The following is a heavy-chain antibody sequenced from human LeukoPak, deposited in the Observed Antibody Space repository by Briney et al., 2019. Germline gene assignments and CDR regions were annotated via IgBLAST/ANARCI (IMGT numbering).Heavy chain of an antibody. J-gene: IGHJ5*02. V-gene: IGHV1-2*02. Sequence: ASVKVSCKASGYTFTGYYMHWVRQAPGQGLEWMGWINPSSGGTNYAQKFQGRVTMTRDTSISTACMELSRLRSDDTAVYYCARDMVRGPPLTWLDPWGQGTLVTVSS. CDR1: GYTFTGYY. D-gene: IGHD3-10*01. CDR3: ARDMVRGPPLTWLDP. CDR2: INPSSGGT.